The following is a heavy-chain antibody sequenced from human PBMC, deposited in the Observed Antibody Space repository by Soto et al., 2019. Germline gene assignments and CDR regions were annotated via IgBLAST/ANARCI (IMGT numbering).Heavy chain of an antibody. CDR1: GFTVSSNY. Sequence: SGGSLRLSCAASGFTVSSNYMHWVRQAPGKGLEWVALISYDGSDKDYADSVKGRFTISRDNSRNTLFLQMNSLRAEDTAVYYCARDYYKYYDSSGYYRSPAYWGQGTLVTVSS. CDR2: ISYDGSDK. J-gene: IGHJ4*02. CDR3: ARDYYKYYDSSGYYRSPAY. V-gene: IGHV3-30-3*01. D-gene: IGHD3-22*01.